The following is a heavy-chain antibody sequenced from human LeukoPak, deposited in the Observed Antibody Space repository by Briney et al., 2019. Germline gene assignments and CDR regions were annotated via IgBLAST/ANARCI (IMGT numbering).Heavy chain of an antibody. CDR1: GDGVTSNRAA. V-gene: IGHV6-1*01. CDR3: ARGESSGPQGD. CDR2: IYYRSKWKN. D-gene: IGHD6-19*01. J-gene: IGHJ4*02. Sequence: SQTLSLTCAISGDGVTSNRAAWSWIRQSPSGGLEWLGRIYYRSKWKNDYAASVTSRIAINADPSKNQFSLKLSSVTAADTAVYYCARGESSGPQGDWGQGTLVTVSS.